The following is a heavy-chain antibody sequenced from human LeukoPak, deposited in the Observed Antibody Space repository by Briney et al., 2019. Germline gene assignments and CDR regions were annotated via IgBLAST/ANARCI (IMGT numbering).Heavy chain of an antibody. CDR1: GFTFSSYG. J-gene: IGHJ4*02. V-gene: IGHV3-33*01. D-gene: IGHD6-13*01. CDR2: IWYDGSNK. Sequence: GGSLRLSCAASGFTFSSYGMHWVRQAPGKGLEWVAVIWYDGSNKYYADSVKGRFTISKDNSKNTLYLQMNSLRAEDTAVYYCARDARSSWYYFDYWGQGTLVTVSS. CDR3: ARDARSSWYYFDY.